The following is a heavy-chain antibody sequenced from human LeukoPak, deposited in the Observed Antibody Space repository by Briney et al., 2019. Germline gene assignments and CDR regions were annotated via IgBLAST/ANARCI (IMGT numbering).Heavy chain of an antibody. J-gene: IGHJ4*02. V-gene: IGHV3-48*01. D-gene: IGHD3-3*01. CDR1: GFTFSSYS. CDR2: ISSSGSTI. CDR3: ARDNPTYYDFWSGYYLDY. Sequence: PGGSLRLSCAASGFTFSSYSMNWVRQAPGKGLEWVSYISSSGSTIYYADSVKGRFTISRDNAKNSLYLQMNSLRAKDTAVYYCARDNPTYYDFWSGYYLDYWGQGTLVTVSS.